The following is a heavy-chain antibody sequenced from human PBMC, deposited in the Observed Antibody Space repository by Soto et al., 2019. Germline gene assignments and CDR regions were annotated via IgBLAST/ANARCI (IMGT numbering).Heavy chain of an antibody. Sequence: QVQLEESGGGVVQPGRSLRLSCAASGFTFSNYAMHWERQAPGKGLEWVGVISDDGSNKYYADSVKGPFTISRDNSKNTLYLQMDIVRAEVTAVDYWARRFSGGYYEISVSVFFGYLCEGTLITVSS. D-gene: IGHD3-22*01. CDR2: ISDDGSNK. V-gene: IGHV3-30-3*01. CDR1: GFTFSNYA. J-gene: IGHJ4*02. CDR3: ARRFSGGYYEISVSVFFGY.